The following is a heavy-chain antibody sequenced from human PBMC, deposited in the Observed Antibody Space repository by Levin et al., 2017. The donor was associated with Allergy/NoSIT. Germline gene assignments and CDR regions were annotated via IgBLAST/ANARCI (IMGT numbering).Heavy chain of an antibody. CDR3: AQGYDILTHSFGTDY. J-gene: IGHJ4*02. CDR1: GFSFSSYG. Sequence: GGSLRLSCAASGFSFSSYGMHWVRQAPGKGLEWVAVISYDGTNKDYVDSVKGRFTISRDNSKNTVFLHMNGLRVEDTAVYYCAQGYDILTHSFGTDYWGQGTLVTVSS. CDR2: ISYDGTNK. D-gene: IGHD3-9*01. V-gene: IGHV3-30*18.